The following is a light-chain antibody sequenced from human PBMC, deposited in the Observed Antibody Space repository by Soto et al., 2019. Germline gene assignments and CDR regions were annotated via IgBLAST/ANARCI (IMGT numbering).Light chain of an antibody. CDR1: QSVRSN. CDR2: GAS. CDR3: HQYNIWPPLL. Sequence: EIVMTQSPATVSVSPGESATLSCRASQSVRSNLAWYQQKPGQAPRLLIYGASTRATGIPARFSGSGSGTEYTLTISGLQSEDFAVYYCHQYNIWPPLLFGGGTKVDIK. V-gene: IGKV3-15*01. J-gene: IGKJ4*01.